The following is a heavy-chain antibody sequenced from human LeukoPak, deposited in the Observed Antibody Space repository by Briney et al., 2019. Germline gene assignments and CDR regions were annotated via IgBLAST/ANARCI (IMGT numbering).Heavy chain of an antibody. D-gene: IGHD3-10*01. V-gene: IGHV1-2*02. CDR3: AKGPRITLVRGGQWYYYMDV. Sequence: ASVKVSCKASGYTFTGYYMHWVRQAPGQGLEWMGWINPNSGGTNYAQKFRGRVTMTRDTSISTAYMELSRLRSEDTAVYYCAKGPRITLVRGGQWYYYMDVWGKGTTVTISS. J-gene: IGHJ6*03. CDR2: INPNSGGT. CDR1: GYTFTGYY.